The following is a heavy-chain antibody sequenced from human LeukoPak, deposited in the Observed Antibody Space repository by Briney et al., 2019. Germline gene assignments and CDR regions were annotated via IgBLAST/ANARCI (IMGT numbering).Heavy chain of an antibody. D-gene: IGHD2-15*01. J-gene: IGHJ3*02. CDR2: ISSSGSTI. Sequence: PGGSLRLSCAASGFTFSSYEMNWVRQAPGKGLEWVSYISSSGSTIYYADSVKGRFPISRDNAKNSLYLQMHSLRAEDTAVYYCARDCGGGSCYGPYDAFDIWGQGT. V-gene: IGHV3-48*03. CDR1: GFTFSSYE. CDR3: ARDCGGGSCYGPYDAFDI.